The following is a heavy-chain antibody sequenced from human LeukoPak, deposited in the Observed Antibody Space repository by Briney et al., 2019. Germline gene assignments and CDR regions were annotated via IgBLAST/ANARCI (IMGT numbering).Heavy chain of an antibody. V-gene: IGHV4-30-4*02. J-gene: IGHJ5*02. CDR3: ARDQGGFYDFWSGVGPWFDP. Sequence: SETLSLTCTVSGGSISSGDYYWSWIRQPPGKGLEWIGYIYYSGSTYYNPSLKSRVTISVDTSKNQFSLKLSSVTAADTAVYYCARDQGGFYDFWSGVGPWFDPWGQGTLVTVSS. D-gene: IGHD3-3*01. CDR1: GGSISSGDYY. CDR2: IYYSGST.